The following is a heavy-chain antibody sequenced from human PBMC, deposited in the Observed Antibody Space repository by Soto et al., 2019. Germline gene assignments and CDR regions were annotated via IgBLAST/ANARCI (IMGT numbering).Heavy chain of an antibody. CDR1: GGSFSGYY. Sequence: SETLSLTCAVYGGSFSGYYWSWIRQPPGKGLEWIGEINHSGSTNYNPSLKSRVPISVDTSKNQFSLKLSSVTAADTAVYYGAGGFPVPAVPNGMDVWGQGTTVTVSS. V-gene: IGHV4-34*01. D-gene: IGHD2-2*01. J-gene: IGHJ6*02. CDR3: AGGFPVPAVPNGMDV. CDR2: INHSGST.